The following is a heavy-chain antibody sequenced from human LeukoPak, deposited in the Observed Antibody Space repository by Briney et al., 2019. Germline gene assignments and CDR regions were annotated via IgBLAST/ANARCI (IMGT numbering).Heavy chain of an antibody. V-gene: IGHV4-59*01. CDR3: ARQYSDILTGYHRGELYWYFDL. D-gene: IGHD3-9*01. CDR2: IYYSGST. Sequence: SSETLSLTCTVSGGSISSYYWSWIRQPPGKGLEWIGYIYYSGSTNYNPSLKSRVTISVDTSKNQFSLKLSSVTAADTAVYYCARQYSDILTGYHRGELYWYFDLWGRGTLVTVSS. CDR1: GGSISSYY. J-gene: IGHJ2*01.